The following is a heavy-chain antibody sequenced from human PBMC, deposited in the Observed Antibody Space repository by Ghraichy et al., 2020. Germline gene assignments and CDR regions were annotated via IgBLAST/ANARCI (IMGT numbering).Heavy chain of an antibody. J-gene: IGHJ5*02. D-gene: IGHD6-13*01. V-gene: IGHV3-21*01. CDR2: ISSSRSYI. CDR3: AREIDSSWPPSNWFDP. Sequence: GGSLRLSCAASGFTFSHYNMNWVRQAPGQGLEWVSLISSSRSYIYYADSVKGRFTVSRDNAKNSLYLQMNSLRAEDTAVYYCAREIDSSWPPSNWFDPWGQGTLVTVSS. CDR1: GFTFSHYN.